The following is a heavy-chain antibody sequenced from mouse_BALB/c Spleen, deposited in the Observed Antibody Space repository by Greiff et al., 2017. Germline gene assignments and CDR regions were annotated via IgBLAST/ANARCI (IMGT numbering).Heavy chain of an antibody. CDR3: TRDGITTVPHYYAMDY. V-gene: IGHV1S81*02. J-gene: IGHJ4*01. CDR2: INPSNGGT. Sequence: QVQLKQPGAELVKPGASVKLSCKASGYTFTSYYMYWVKQRPGQGLEWIGGINPSNGGTNFNEKFKSKATLTVDKSSSTAYMQLSSLTSEDSAVYYCTRDGITTVPHYYAMDYWGQGTSVTVSS. CDR1: GYTFTSYY. D-gene: IGHD1-1*01.